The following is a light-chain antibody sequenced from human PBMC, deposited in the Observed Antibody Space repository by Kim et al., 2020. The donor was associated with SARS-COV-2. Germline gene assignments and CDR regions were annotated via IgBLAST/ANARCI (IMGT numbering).Light chain of an antibody. V-gene: IGKV3-15*01. CDR2: GAS. CDR1: QDISNS. Sequence: CPGERSTLSCRATQDISNSLAWYQQKPDQAPSLLIFGASTRAAGIPGRFTGSGSGTEFNLTISSLQSEDFAVYYCQHYHNWPPWTFGQGTKVDIK. CDR3: QHYHNWPPWT. J-gene: IGKJ1*01.